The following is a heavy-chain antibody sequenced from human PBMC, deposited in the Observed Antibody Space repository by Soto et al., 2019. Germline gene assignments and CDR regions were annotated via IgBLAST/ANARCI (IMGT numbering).Heavy chain of an antibody. V-gene: IGHV3-33*01. J-gene: IGHJ2*01. CDR3: ARDVANYWYFDL. CDR1: GFTFSSYG. D-gene: IGHD2-21*01. Sequence: QVQLVESGGGVAQPGRSLRLSCAASGFTFSSYGMHWVRQAPGKGLEWVAVIWYDGSNKYYADSVKGRFTISRDNSKNTLYLQMNSLRAEDTAVYYCARDVANYWYFDLWGRGTLVTVSS. CDR2: IWYDGSNK.